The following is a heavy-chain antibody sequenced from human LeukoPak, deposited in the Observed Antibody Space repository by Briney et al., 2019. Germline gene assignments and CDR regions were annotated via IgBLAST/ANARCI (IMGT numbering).Heavy chain of an antibody. CDR3: ARESYYYDSSGYYPGWYFDL. D-gene: IGHD3-22*01. CDR1: GYPFTDYY. CDR2: INPNSGGT. Sequence: ASVKVSCTASGYPFTDYYIHWVRQAPGQGLEWMGWINPNSGGTKYAQNFQGRVSITRDTSITTAYMELSRLRSDDTAVYYCARESYYYDSSGYYPGWYFDLWGRGTLVTVSS. V-gene: IGHV1-2*02. J-gene: IGHJ2*01.